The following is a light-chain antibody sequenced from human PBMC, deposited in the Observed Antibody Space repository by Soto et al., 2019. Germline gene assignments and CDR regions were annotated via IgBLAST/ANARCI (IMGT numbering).Light chain of an antibody. CDR3: QQSYRTPKT. J-gene: IGKJ1*01. V-gene: IGKV1-39*01. CDR2: TTS. Sequence: DIQVTQSPSSLSASVGDRVSITCLSSQSINNYLNWYQQKPGKAPKLLIYTTSSLQSGVPSRFSGSGSGTDFTLTISSLQREDFATYYCQQSYRTPKTFGQGTKVDIK. CDR1: QSINNY.